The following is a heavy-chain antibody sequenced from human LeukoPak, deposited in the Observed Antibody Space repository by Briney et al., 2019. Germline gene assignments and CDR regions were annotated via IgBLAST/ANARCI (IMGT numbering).Heavy chain of an antibody. D-gene: IGHD5-12*01. CDR1: GGSMSSSNW. J-gene: IGHJ3*02. CDR2: VYHSGYT. CDR3: ARHTRPGYGGSENAFDI. V-gene: IGHV4-4*02. Sequence: PSETLSLTCAVSGGSMSSSNWWSWVRQPPGKGLEWIGEVYHSGYTNYNPSLKSRVTISADTSNNQFSLNLSSVTATDTAVYYCARHTRPGYGGSENAFDIWGQGTMVTVSS.